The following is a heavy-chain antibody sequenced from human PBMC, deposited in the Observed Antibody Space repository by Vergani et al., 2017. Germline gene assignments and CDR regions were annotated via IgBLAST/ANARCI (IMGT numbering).Heavy chain of an antibody. J-gene: IGHJ4*02. CDR3: ARGDYGILTGYRY. CDR1: GYTFSNYY. V-gene: IGHV1-46*03. Sequence: VQVVQSGAEVKKSGASVKVSCKTSGYTFSNYYMHWVRQAPGQGLAWMGIINPSGGHTNYAQKFQGRVTMTRDTSTSTVYMVLSSLRSEDTAIYYCARGDYGILTGYRYWGQGTLVTVSA. CDR2: INPSGGHT. D-gene: IGHD3-9*01.